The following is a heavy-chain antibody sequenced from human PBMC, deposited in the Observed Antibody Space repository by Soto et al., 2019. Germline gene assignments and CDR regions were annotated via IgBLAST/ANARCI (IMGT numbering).Heavy chain of an antibody. J-gene: IGHJ6*02. Sequence: LALTCTVSGGSVSGYYWTWIRQPAGKGLEWIGRKHTSGTTNYNPSLKSRVTMSIDTPTNQFSLNLSSVTAADTAVYYCARGGEFYVLDVWGQGTTVTVSS. CDR3: ARGGEFYVLDV. D-gene: IGHD3-16*01. CDR2: KHTSGTT. CDR1: GGSVSGYY. V-gene: IGHV4-4*07.